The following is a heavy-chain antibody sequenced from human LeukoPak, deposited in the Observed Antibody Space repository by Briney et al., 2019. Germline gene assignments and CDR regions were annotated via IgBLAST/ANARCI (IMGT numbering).Heavy chain of an antibody. CDR1: GDSISSLY. D-gene: IGHD5-18*01. J-gene: IGHJ3*02. CDR2: IYYRGNT. V-gene: IGHV4-59*08. Sequence: KTSETLSLTCTVSGDSISSLYWSWIRQPPGKGLEWIGYIYYRGNTKYNPSLKSRVTISIDTSKIQFSLKLTSVTAADTAVYYCARRRKIQLWPSGGVDAFDIWGQGTMVTVSS. CDR3: ARRRKIQLWPSGGVDAFDI.